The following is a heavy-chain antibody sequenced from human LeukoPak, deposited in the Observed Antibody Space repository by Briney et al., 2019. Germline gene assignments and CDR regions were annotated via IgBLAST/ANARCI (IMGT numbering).Heavy chain of an antibody. CDR3: ARGGYYGAFDY. V-gene: IGHV4-61*02. CDR1: GGSVSSVGDY. D-gene: IGHD3-10*01. J-gene: IGHJ4*02. Sequence: SQTLSLTCTVSGGSVSSVGDYWNWIRQPAGKGLEWIGRIYVSGSTDYNPSLESRVSMSLDTSGNQFSLKLSSVTAADTAVYYCARGGYYGAFDYWGQGTLVTVAS. CDR2: IYVSGST.